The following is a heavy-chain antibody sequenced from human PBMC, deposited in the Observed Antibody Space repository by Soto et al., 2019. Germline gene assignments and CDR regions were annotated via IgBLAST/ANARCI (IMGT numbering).Heavy chain of an antibody. J-gene: IGHJ6*02. D-gene: IGHD6-6*01. V-gene: IGHV3-30*18. CDR3: AEESYSSSSYYYGMDV. Sequence: GGSLRLSCAASGFTFSSYGMHWVRQVPGEGLEWVAVISYDGSNKYYADPVKGRFTISRDNSKNTLFLQMNSLRGEDTAVYYCAEESYSSSSYYYGMDVWGQGTTVTVSS. CDR2: ISYDGSNK. CDR1: GFTFSSYG.